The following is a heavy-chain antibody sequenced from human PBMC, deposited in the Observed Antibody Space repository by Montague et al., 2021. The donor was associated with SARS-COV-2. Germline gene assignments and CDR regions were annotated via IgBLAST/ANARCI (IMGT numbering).Heavy chain of an antibody. Sequence: ETLSLTCTVSGDSISSGYFYWGWIRQPPGKGLEWVGTIHYSGITYYNPSLKSRVTISVDTSRNQFSLKLSSVTAADTAIYYCARHLAISGPAAVSDYWGQGTLVTVSS. CDR3: ARHLAISGPAAVSDY. CDR2: IHYSGIT. CDR1: GDSISSGYFY. D-gene: IGHD2-2*01. V-gene: IGHV4-39*01. J-gene: IGHJ4*02.